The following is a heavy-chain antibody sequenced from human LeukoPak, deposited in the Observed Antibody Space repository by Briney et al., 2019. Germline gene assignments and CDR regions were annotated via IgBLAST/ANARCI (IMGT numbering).Heavy chain of an antibody. Sequence: GGSLRLSCTTSKFNFNSYGMTWVRQAPGKGLEWVSSISGSGGSTQYAASVQGRFTISRDNSKNTLYLQMNSLRAEDTAVYYCANLEGFVSSWGQGTLVTVSS. J-gene: IGHJ5*02. D-gene: IGHD2/OR15-2a*01. CDR2: ISGSGGST. V-gene: IGHV3-23*01. CDR1: KFNFNSYG. CDR3: ANLEGFVSS.